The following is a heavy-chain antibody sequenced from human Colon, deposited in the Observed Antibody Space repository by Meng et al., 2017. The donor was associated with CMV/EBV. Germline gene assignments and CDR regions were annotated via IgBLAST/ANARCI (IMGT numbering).Heavy chain of an antibody. CDR2: ISRSSSYI. V-gene: IGHV3-21*01. J-gene: IGHJ4*02. Sequence: GESLKISCEASGFTFRWYSMNWVRQAPGKGLEWVSSISRSSSYIYYADSVKGRFTISRDNAKNSLYLQMNSLRAEDTAVYYCARGPLGEMSTIGIDYWGQGTLVTVSS. CDR1: GFTFRWYS. D-gene: IGHD5-24*01. CDR3: ARGPLGEMSTIGIDY.